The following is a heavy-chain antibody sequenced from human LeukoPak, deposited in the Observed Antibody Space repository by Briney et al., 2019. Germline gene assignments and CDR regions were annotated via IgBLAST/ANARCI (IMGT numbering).Heavy chain of an antibody. CDR1: GFTFSSYG. D-gene: IGHD3-22*01. Sequence: AGSLRLSCAASGFTFSSYGMHWVRQAPGKGLEWVAFISYDGSNKYYADSVRGRFTISRDNAKNSLYLQMNSLRAEDTAVYYFGKDAPVYYDSSGYSYYFEYWGQRTLVTVSS. J-gene: IGHJ4*02. CDR2: ISYDGSNK. V-gene: IGHV3-30*02. CDR3: GKDAPVYYDSSGYSYYFEY.